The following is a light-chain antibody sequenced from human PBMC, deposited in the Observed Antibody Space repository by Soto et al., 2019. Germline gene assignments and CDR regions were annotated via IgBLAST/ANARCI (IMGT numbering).Light chain of an antibody. CDR3: QQYNNYWT. CDR2: DAS. V-gene: IGKV1D-13*01. J-gene: IGKJ1*01. CDR1: QDISGY. Sequence: AVQLTQSPSSLSASIGDRVTITCRASQDISGYLAWYQQKPGKAPKLLIYDASSLESGVPSRFSGSGSATEFTLTISSLQPDDFATYYCQQYNNYWTFGQGTRVEIK.